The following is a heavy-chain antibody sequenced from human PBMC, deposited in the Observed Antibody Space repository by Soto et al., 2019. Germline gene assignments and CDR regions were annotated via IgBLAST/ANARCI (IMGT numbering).Heavy chain of an antibody. CDR2: IYSGGST. Sequence: GGSLRLSCAASGFTVSSNYMSWVRQAPGKGLEWVSVIYSGGSTYYADSVKGRFTISRDNSKNTLYLQMNSLRAEDTAVYYCARLRGDYGDYQGRNYYYYGMDVWGQGTTVTVSS. V-gene: IGHV3-53*01. CDR3: ARLRGDYGDYQGRNYYYYGMDV. CDR1: GFTVSSNY. J-gene: IGHJ6*02. D-gene: IGHD4-17*01.